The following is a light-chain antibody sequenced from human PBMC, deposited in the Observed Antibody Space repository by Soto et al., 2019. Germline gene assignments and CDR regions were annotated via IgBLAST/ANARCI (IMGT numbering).Light chain of an antibody. CDR1: QSISTY. Sequence: DIQVTQSPSSLSASVGARVTITCRASQSISTYLNWYQQRPGKAPKLLIYASRSLQTGVPSRFSGRGSGTDFTLTIHSLQPEYFATDFCQQSYSTPSSSGPGTKVDIK. CDR2: ASR. V-gene: IGKV1-39*01. CDR3: QQSYSTPSS. J-gene: IGKJ3*01.